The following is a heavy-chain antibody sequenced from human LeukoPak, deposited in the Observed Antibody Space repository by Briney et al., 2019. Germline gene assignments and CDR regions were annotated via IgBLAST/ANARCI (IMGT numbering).Heavy chain of an antibody. J-gene: IGHJ4*02. Sequence: GGSLRLSCAASGYTFSDFSVNWVRQAPGKGLEWVSSISVRSNYRYYADSVRGRFSISRDDARNSLYLQMNSLRAEDTAVYHCVRLRRNSDRSGFYYYYDYWGQGSLVAVSS. CDR2: ISVRSNYR. CDR3: VRLRRNSDRSGFYYYYDY. V-gene: IGHV3-21*01. D-gene: IGHD3-22*01. CDR1: GYTFSDFS.